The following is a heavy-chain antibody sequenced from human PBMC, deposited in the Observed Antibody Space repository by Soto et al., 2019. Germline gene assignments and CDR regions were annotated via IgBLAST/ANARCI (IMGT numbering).Heavy chain of an antibody. V-gene: IGHV1-18*01. CDR3: ARGPSGSGSFWDYYGMDV. D-gene: IGHD3-10*01. J-gene: IGHJ6*02. Sequence: ASVKVSCKASGYTFTSYGISWVRQAPGQGLEWMGWISAYNGNTNYAQKLQGRVTMTTDTSTSTAYMELRSLRSDDTAVYYCARGPSGSGSFWDYYGMDVWGQGTTVTVSS. CDR1: GYTFTSYG. CDR2: ISAYNGNT.